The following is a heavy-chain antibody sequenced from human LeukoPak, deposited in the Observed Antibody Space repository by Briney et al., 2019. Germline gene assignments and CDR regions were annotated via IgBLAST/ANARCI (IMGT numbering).Heavy chain of an antibody. CDR2: IYPGDSDT. CDR1: GYSFTSYW. Sequence: GESLKISCKGSGYSFTSYWIGWVRQMPGKGLGWMGIIYPGDSDTRYSPSFQGQVTISADKSISTAYLQWSSLKASDTAMYYCARHRSRYFDWVNSGYYYGMDVWGQGTTVTVSS. D-gene: IGHD3-9*01. CDR3: ARHRSRYFDWVNSGYYYGMDV. V-gene: IGHV5-51*01. J-gene: IGHJ6*02.